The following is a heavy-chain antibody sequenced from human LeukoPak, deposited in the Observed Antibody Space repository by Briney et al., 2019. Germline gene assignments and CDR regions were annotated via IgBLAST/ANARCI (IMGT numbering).Heavy chain of an antibody. D-gene: IGHD3-10*01. CDR2: IYPADSDT. Sequence: GESLKISCQGSGYSFGNYWIAWVRQMPGKGLELMGVIYPADSDTKYSPSLQGQVTISADKSINTAHMQWSSLKASDTAIYYCARHTSALSHDFWGQGTLVTVSS. CDR3: ARHTSALSHDF. CDR1: GYSFGNYW. J-gene: IGHJ4*02. V-gene: IGHV5-51*01.